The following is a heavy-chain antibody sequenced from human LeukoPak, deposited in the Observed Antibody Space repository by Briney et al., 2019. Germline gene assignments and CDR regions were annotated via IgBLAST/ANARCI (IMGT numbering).Heavy chain of an antibody. V-gene: IGHV3-30-3*01. CDR2: ISYDGSNK. CDR3: ARDPTVTTLYFDY. J-gene: IGHJ4*02. Sequence: PGGSLRLSCAASGFTFSSYAMHRVRQAPGKGLEWVAVISYDGSNKYYADSVKGRFTISRDNSKNTLYLQMNSLRAEDTAVYYCARDPTVTTLYFDYWGQGTLVTVSS. CDR1: GFTFSSYA. D-gene: IGHD4-17*01.